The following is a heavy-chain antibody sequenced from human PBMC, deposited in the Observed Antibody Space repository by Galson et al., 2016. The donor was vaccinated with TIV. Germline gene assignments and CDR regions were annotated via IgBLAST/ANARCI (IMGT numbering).Heavy chain of an antibody. Sequence: CAISGDSVSRNGVAWNWIRQSPSRGLEWLGRTYYTSKWYNDYAVFVKSRITINPDTSRNQFSLQLNSVTAADTAVYYCARLNRVNWDMDYWGQGKLVTVSS. V-gene: IGHV6-1*01. CDR1: GDSVSRNGVA. CDR2: TYYTSKWYN. J-gene: IGHJ4*02. CDR3: ARLNRVNWDMDY. D-gene: IGHD7-27*01.